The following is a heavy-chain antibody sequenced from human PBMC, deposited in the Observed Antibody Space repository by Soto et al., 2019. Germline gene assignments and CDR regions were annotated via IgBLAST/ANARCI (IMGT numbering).Heavy chain of an antibody. V-gene: IGHV1-18*01. CDR2: ISAKHGPT. Sequence: QVQLVQSGGDLKKPGASVKVSCTTSGYNFTRSAITWVRQAPGEGLEWMGWISAKHGPTNYGQKFRDRLTMTTDTSTATAYMELRGLRSDDTAVYYCARGPSFGSGSYLLDWGQGTLVTVSA. J-gene: IGHJ4*02. CDR1: GYNFTRSA. CDR3: ARGPSFGSGSYLLD. D-gene: IGHD3-10*01.